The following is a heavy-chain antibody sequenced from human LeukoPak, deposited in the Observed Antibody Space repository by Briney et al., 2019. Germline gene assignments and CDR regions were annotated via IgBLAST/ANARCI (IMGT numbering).Heavy chain of an antibody. D-gene: IGHD2-2*01. CDR2: IYHSGST. Sequence: SETLSLTCTVSGGSISSYYWSWIRQPPGKGLEWIGYIYHSGSTYYNPSLKSRVTISVDRSKNQFSLKLSSVTAADTAVYYCARNDIVVVPAAYYMDVWGKGTTVTVSS. V-gene: IGHV4-59*12. CDR3: ARNDIVVVPAAYYMDV. J-gene: IGHJ6*03. CDR1: GGSISSYY.